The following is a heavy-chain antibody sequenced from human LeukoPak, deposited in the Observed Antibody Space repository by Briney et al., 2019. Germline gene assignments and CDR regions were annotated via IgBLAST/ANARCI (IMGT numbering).Heavy chain of an antibody. V-gene: IGHV3-21*01. CDR1: GFTFSSYS. CDR2: VGSSSSYI. CDR3: ARGGGTRNYYFDY. J-gene: IGHJ4*02. Sequence: SGGSLRLSCAASGFTFSSYSMNWVRQAPGKGLEWVSSVGSSSSYIYYADSVKGRFTISRDNAKNSLYLQMNSLRAEDTAVYYCARGGGTRNYYFDYWGQGTLVTVSS. D-gene: IGHD4-23*01.